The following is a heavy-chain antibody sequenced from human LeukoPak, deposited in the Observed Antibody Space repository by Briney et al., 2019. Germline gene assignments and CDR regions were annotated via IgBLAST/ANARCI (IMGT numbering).Heavy chain of an antibody. CDR1: GFTFSSYS. D-gene: IGHD1-26*01. J-gene: IGHJ4*02. V-gene: IGHV3-48*04. CDR2: ISSSSTI. CDR3: ARDVGAKDY. Sequence: GGSLRLSCAASGFTFSSYSMNWVRQAPGKGLEWVSYISSSSTIYYADSVKGRFTISRDNAKNSLYLQMNSLRAEDTAVYYCARDVGAKDYWGQGTLVTVSS.